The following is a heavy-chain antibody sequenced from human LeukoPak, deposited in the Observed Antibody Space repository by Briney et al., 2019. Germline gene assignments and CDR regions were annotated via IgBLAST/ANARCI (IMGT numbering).Heavy chain of an antibody. CDR3: ARVLARYSSSKDYFYY. J-gene: IGHJ4*02. CDR2: MNPNSGNT. Sequence: ASVKISCKVSGYTFTDYYMHWVRQATGQGLEWMGWMNPNSGNTGYAQKFQGRVTITRNTSISTAYMELSSLRSEDTALYYCARVLARYSSSKDYFYYLGQGTLVTVSS. D-gene: IGHD6-13*01. CDR1: GYTFTDYY. V-gene: IGHV1-8*03.